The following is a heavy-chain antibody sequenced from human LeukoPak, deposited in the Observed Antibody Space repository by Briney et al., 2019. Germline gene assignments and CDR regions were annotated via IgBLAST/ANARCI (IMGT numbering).Heavy chain of an antibody. J-gene: IGHJ5*02. CDR3: ARGPFAPPTYYYDSSGYMFDP. CDR1: GGSISSGGYS. Sequence: PSETLSLTCAVSGGSISSGGYSWSWIRQPPGKGLEWIGYIYHSGSTYYNPSLKSRVTMSVDRSKNQFSLKLSSVTAADTAVYYCARGPFAPPTYYYDSSGYMFDPWGQGTLVTVSS. D-gene: IGHD3-22*01. V-gene: IGHV4-30-2*01. CDR2: IYHSGST.